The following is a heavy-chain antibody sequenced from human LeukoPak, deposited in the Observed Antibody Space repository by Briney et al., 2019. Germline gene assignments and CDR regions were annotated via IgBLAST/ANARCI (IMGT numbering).Heavy chain of an antibody. Sequence: PSETLSLTCAVYGGSFSGYYWSWIRQPPGKGLEWIGDINHSGSNNYNPSLKSRVTISVDTSKNQFCLKLSSVTAAETAVYYCARVPYYDFWSGYYYYYYMDVWGKGTTVTVSS. CDR2: INHSGSN. CDR1: GGSFSGYY. D-gene: IGHD3-3*01. J-gene: IGHJ6*03. CDR3: ARVPYYDFWSGYYYYYYMDV. V-gene: IGHV4-34*01.